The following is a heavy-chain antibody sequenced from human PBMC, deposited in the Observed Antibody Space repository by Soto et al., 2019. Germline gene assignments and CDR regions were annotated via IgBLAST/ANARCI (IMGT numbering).Heavy chain of an antibody. CDR2: IIPILGET. V-gene: IGHV1-69*08. D-gene: IGHD3-16*01. CDR1: GTIFSSYT. Sequence: QVQLVQSGAGVKKPGSSVRVYCQASGTIFSSYTISWVRQAPGQGLEWMGRIIPILGETNSAQKFQDRVTLTADKSTNTAYMELNSLRLEDTAVYYCARGLGGRMDDWGQGTTVTVSS. CDR3: ARGLGGRMDD. J-gene: IGHJ6*02.